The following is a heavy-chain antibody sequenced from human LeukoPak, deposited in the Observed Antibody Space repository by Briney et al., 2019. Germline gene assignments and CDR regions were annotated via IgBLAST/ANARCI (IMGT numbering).Heavy chain of an antibody. CDR2: IYYRGST. J-gene: IGHJ3*02. CDR1: GGSISSSSYY. Sequence: SETLSLTCTVSGGSISSSSYYWGWIRQPPGKGLEWIGSIYYRGSTYYNPSLKSRVTVSIDTSKNQFSVKLSSVTAADTAIYYCAREDTAMDDAFDIWGQGTAVTVSS. V-gene: IGHV4-39*01. D-gene: IGHD5-18*01. CDR3: AREDTAMDDAFDI.